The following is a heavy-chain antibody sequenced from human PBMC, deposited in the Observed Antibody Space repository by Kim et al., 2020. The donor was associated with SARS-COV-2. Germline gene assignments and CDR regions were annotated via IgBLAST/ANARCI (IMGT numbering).Heavy chain of an antibody. D-gene: IGHD5-12*01. J-gene: IGHJ3*02. V-gene: IGHV3-9*01. CDR1: GFTFDDYA. CDR3: AKALWLRLEGAFDI. Sequence: GGSLRLSCAASGFTFDDYAMHWVRQAPGKGLEWVSGISWNSGSIGYADSVKGRFTISRDNAKNSLYLQMNSLRAEDTALYYCAKALWLRLEGAFDIWGQGTMVTVSS. CDR2: ISWNSGSI.